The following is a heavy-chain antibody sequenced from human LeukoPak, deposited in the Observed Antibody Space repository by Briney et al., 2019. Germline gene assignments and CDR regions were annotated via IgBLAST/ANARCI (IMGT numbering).Heavy chain of an antibody. V-gene: IGHV4-39*01. CDR1: GGSISSSSYY. J-gene: IGHJ6*03. CDR3: ARIPNYDILTGYRSFYYYYYMDV. D-gene: IGHD3-9*01. CDR2: IYYSGST. Sequence: PSETLSLTCTVSGGSISSSSYYWGWIRQPPGKGLEWIGXIYYSGSTYYNPSLKSRVTISVDTFKNQFSLKLSSVTAADTAVYYCARIPNYDILTGYRSFYYYYYMDVCGKGTTVTVSS.